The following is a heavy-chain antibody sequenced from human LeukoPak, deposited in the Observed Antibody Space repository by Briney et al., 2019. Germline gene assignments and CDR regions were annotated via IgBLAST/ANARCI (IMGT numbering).Heavy chain of an antibody. J-gene: IGHJ4*02. Sequence: GGSLRLSCAASGFTVSSNYMSWVRQAPGKGLEWVSAISGSGGSTYYADSVKGRFTISRDNSKNTLYLQMNSLRAEDTAVYYCAKDNGEPGLYFDYWEVWGLFDYWGQGTLVTVSS. CDR1: GFTVSSNY. CDR3: AKDNGEPGLYFDYWEVWGLFDY. CDR2: ISGSGGST. D-gene: IGHD3-9*01. V-gene: IGHV3-23*01.